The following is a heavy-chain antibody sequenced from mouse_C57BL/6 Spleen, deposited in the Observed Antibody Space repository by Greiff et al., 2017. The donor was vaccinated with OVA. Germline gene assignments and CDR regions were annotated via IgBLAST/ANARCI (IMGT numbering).Heavy chain of an antibody. CDR1: GYTFTDYY. CDR3: ARGGKEAWFAD. J-gene: IGHJ3*01. V-gene: IGHV1-26*01. D-gene: IGHD1-3*01. Sequence: EVQLQQSGPELVKPGASVKISCKASGYTFTDYYMNWVKQSHGKSLEWIGDINPNNGGTSYNQKFKGKATLTVDKSSSTAYMELRSLTSEDAAVYYCARGGKEAWFADWGQGTLVTVSA. CDR2: INPNNGGT.